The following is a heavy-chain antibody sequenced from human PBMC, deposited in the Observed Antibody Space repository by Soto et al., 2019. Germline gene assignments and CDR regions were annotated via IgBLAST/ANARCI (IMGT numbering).Heavy chain of an antibody. V-gene: IGHV3-15*01. CDR3: TTEGFGTYDY. D-gene: IGHD3-10*01. Sequence: EVQLVESGGGLVKPGGSLRLSCAASGFTFSKAWMSWVRQAPGKGLEWVGRIKSKTDGGTTDYAAPVKGRFIISRDDSKNTLYLQMDSLKIEDTAVYYCTTEGFGTYDYWGQGTLVTVSS. CDR2: IKSKTDGGTT. CDR1: GFTFSKAW. J-gene: IGHJ4*02.